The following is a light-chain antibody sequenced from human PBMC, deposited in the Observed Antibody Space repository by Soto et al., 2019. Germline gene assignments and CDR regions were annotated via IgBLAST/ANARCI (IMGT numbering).Light chain of an antibody. Sequence: EIVMKQSPAPLSVSPGERATLSCRASQSVSSNLAWYQQKPGQAPRLLIYGASTRATGIPARFSGSGSGTEFTLTISSLQSEDFAVYYCQQYNNWPRTFGQGTKVEIK. V-gene: IGKV3-15*01. J-gene: IGKJ1*01. CDR3: QQYNNWPRT. CDR2: GAS. CDR1: QSVSSN.